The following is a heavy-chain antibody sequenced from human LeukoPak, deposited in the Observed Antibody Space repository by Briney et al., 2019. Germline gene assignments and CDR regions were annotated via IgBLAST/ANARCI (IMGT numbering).Heavy chain of an antibody. Sequence: GASVKASCKASGYTFTSFDINWVRQATGQGLEWMGWMNPNSGNTAYAQKFQGRVTMTRNTSISTAYMELNSLISEDTAVYYCAKRLLRDYGGHGAFDIWGQGTMVTVSS. CDR3: AKRLLRDYGGHGAFDI. J-gene: IGHJ3*02. CDR2: MNPNSGNT. D-gene: IGHD4/OR15-4a*01. V-gene: IGHV1-8*01. CDR1: GYTFTSFD.